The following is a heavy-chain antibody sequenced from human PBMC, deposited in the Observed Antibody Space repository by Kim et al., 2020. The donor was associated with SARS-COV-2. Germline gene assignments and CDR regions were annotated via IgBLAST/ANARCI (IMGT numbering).Heavy chain of an antibody. V-gene: IGHV3-11*05. CDR3: ARGNFADL. CDR1: GFTFSDYY. Sequence: GGSLRLSCVGSGFTFSDYYMNWIRQAPGKGLEWISYISTTGQFTDYATSVKGRFTISRDNDNNSLYLQMNILTGEDSAVYFCARGNFADLWGRGTTATVS. J-gene: IGHJ6*02. CDR2: ISTTGQFT.